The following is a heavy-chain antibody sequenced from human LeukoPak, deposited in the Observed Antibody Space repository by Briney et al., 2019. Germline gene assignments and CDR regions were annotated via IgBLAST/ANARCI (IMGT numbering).Heavy chain of an antibody. CDR2: ISYDGSNK. J-gene: IGHJ4*02. Sequence: GRSLRLSCAASGFTFSSYAMHWVRQAPDKGLEWVAVISYDGSNKYYADSVKGRFTISRDNSKNTLYLQMNSLRAEDTAVYYCARDSRYIVVVPAAILDYWGQGTLVTVSS. D-gene: IGHD2-2*02. CDR3: ARDSRYIVVVPAAILDY. CDR1: GFTFSSYA. V-gene: IGHV3-30-3*01.